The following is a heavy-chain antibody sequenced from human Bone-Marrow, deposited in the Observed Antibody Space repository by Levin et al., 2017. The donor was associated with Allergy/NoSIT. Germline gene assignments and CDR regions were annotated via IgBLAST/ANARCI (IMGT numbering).Heavy chain of an antibody. D-gene: IGHD3-10*01. CDR3: ATDHQHPYGDQFGDYLCY. CDR1: GYTLTELS. J-gene: IGHJ4*02. Sequence: ASVKVSCKVSGYTLTELSMHWVRQAPGKGLEWMGGFDPEDGETIYAQKFQGRVTMTEDTSTDTAYMELSSLRSEDTAVYYCATDHQHPYGDQFGDYLCYWGQGTLVTVSS. V-gene: IGHV1-24*01. CDR2: FDPEDGET.